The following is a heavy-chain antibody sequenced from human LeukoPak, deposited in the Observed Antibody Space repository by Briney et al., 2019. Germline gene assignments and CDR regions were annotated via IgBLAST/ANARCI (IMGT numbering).Heavy chain of an antibody. V-gene: IGHV4-34*01. Sequence: PSETLSLTCAVYGGSFSGYYWSWIRQPPGKGLEWIGTIYSSGSTYYNPSLKSRVTISVDTSKNQFSLKLNSVTAADTAVYYCARDPYSGYGRFDYWGQGTPVTVSS. D-gene: IGHD5-12*01. CDR2: IYSSGST. CDR1: GGSFSGYY. CDR3: ARDPYSGYGRFDY. J-gene: IGHJ4*02.